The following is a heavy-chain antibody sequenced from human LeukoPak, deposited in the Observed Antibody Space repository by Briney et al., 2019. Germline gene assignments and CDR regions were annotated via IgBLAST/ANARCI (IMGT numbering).Heavy chain of an antibody. CDR3: ARSFGITMIVVVNAPMDAFDI. CDR1: GGSFSGYY. D-gene: IGHD3-22*01. CDR2: INHSGST. V-gene: IGHV4-34*01. J-gene: IGHJ3*02. Sequence: PSETLSLTCAVYGGSFSGYYWSWIRQPPGKGLEWIGEINHSGSTNYNPSLKSRVTISVDTSKNQFSLKLSSVTAADTAVYYCARSFGITMIVVVNAPMDAFDIWGQGTMVTVSS.